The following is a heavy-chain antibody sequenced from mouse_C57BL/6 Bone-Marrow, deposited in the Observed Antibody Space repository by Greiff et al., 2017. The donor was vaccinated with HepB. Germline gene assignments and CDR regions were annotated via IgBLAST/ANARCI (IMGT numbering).Heavy chain of an antibody. CDR3: TRWIYYSSSYYYWYIDV. D-gene: IGHD1-1*01. CDR1: GYTFTDYE. J-gene: IGHJ1*03. Sequence: QVQLQQSGAELVRPGASVTLSCKASGYTFTDYEMHWVKQTPVHGLEWIGAIDPETGGTAYNQKFKGKAILTADKSSSTAYMELRSLTSEDSAVYYCTRWIYYSSSYYYWYIDVWGTGTTVTVSS. CDR2: IDPETGGT. V-gene: IGHV1-15*01.